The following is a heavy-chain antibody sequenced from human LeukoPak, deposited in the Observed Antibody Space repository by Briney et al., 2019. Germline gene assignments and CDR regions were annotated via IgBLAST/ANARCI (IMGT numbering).Heavy chain of an antibody. CDR2: INPNSGGT. J-gene: IGHJ5*02. CDR1: GYTFTSYY. D-gene: IGHD2-2*01. CDR3: ARRVTYCSSTSCLNWFDP. Sequence: ASVKVSCKASGYTFTSYYMHWVRQAPGQGLEWMGWINPNSGGTNYAQKFQGRVTMTRDTSISTAYMELSRLRSDDTAVYYCARRVTYCSSTSCLNWFDPWGQGTLVTVSS. V-gene: IGHV1-2*02.